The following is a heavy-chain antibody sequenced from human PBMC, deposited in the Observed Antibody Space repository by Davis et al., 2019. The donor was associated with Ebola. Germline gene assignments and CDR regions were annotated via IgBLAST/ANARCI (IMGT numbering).Heavy chain of an antibody. J-gene: IGHJ3*02. D-gene: IGHD3-22*01. CDR1: GYRFTTYW. CDR2: IYPGDSDT. V-gene: IGHV5-51*01. CDR3: ARHATYYYDRNAFDI. Sequence: GESLKISCKGSGYRFTTYWIGWARQMPGKGLEWMGLIYPGDSDTRYSLSFQGQVTIPADKSITTAYLQWSSLKASDTAMYYCARHATYYYDRNAFDIWDQGTMVTVSS.